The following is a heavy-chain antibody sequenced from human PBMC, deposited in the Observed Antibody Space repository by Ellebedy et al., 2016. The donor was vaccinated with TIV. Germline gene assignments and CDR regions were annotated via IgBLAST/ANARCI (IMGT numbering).Heavy chain of an antibody. CDR2: ISGSGGST. Sequence: GESLKISXAASGFTFSSYAMSWVRQAPGKGLEWVSAISGSGGSTYYADSVKGRFTISRDNSKNTLYLQMNSLRAEDTAVYYCAKERTKWELRSTVFDYWGQGTLVTVSS. CDR3: AKERTKWELRSTVFDY. J-gene: IGHJ4*02. V-gene: IGHV3-23*01. D-gene: IGHD1-26*01. CDR1: GFTFSSYA.